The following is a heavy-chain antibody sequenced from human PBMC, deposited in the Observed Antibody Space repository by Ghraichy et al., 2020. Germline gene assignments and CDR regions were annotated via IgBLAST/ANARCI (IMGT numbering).Heavy chain of an antibody. Sequence: GGSLRLSCAASGFTFSNAWMSWVRQAPGKGLEWVGRIKSKTDGGTTDYAAPVKGRFTISRDDSKNTLYLQMNSLKTEDTAVYYCTTDNEDYSNYESYYYYGMDVWGQGTTVTVSS. CDR1: GFTFSNAW. J-gene: IGHJ6*02. CDR3: TTDNEDYSNYESYYYYGMDV. CDR2: IKSKTDGGTT. V-gene: IGHV3-15*01. D-gene: IGHD4-11*01.